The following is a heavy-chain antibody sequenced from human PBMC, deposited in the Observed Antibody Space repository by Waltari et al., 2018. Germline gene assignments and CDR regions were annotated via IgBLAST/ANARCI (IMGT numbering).Heavy chain of an antibody. J-gene: IGHJ6*02. Sequence: QWGAGLLKPSETLSLTFAVYGGSFSGYYWSWIRQPPGKGLEWIGEINHSGSTNYNPSLKSRVTISVDTSKNQFSLKLSSVTAADTAVYYCARGHYDSSGYSPYYYYYGMDVWGQGTTVTVSS. CDR1: GGSFSGYY. D-gene: IGHD3-22*01. CDR3: ARGHYDSSGYSPYYYYYGMDV. CDR2: INHSGST. V-gene: IGHV4-34*01.